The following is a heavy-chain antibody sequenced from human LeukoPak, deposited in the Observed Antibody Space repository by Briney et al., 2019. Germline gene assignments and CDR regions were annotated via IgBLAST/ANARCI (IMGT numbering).Heavy chain of an antibody. D-gene: IGHD2-2*01. CDR1: GYTVTRYY. CDR3: ARAAIVVVPAATALTSYYYYGMDV. V-gene: IGHV1-2*02. CDR2: INPNSGGT. J-gene: IGHJ6*02. Sequence: GASVKVSCKASGYTVTRYYMHWVRQAPGQGLEWMGWINPNSGGTNYAQKFQGRVTMTRDTSISTAYKELSRLRSDDTAVYYCARAAIVVVPAATALTSYYYYGMDVWGQGTTVTVSS.